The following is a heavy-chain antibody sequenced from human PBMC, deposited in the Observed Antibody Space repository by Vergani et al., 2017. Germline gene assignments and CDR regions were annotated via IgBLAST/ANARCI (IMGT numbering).Heavy chain of an antibody. CDR1: GASIRSRTYY. Sequence: QLQLQESGPGLVKPSATLSLTCSVSGASIRSRTYYWGWIRQPPGKGLEWIARIYYSGSTYYNPSLKSRVTISVDTPKNQFSLKLSSLTAAETAVYFCARHSTVEWLVKLGWIDPWGQGILVTVSS. CDR2: IYYSGST. CDR3: ARHSTVEWLVKLGWIDP. J-gene: IGHJ5*02. D-gene: IGHD6-19*01. V-gene: IGHV4-39*01.